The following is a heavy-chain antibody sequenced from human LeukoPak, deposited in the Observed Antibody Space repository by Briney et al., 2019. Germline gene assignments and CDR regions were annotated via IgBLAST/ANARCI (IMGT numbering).Heavy chain of an antibody. CDR3: AKDRSGWTPCDY. J-gene: IGHJ4*02. CDR1: GFTFSSYS. V-gene: IGHV3-21*01. Sequence: GGFLRLSCAASGFTFSSYSMNWVRQAPGKGLEWVSSISSSSSYIYYADSVKGRFTISRDNAKNSLYLQMNSLRAEDTAVYYCAKDRSGWTPCDYWGQGTLVTVSS. D-gene: IGHD6-19*01. CDR2: ISSSSSYI.